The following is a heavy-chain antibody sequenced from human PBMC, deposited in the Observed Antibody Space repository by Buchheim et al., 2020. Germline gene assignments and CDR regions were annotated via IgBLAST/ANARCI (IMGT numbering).Heavy chain of an antibody. CDR3: AKGSEYSGFESADY. CDR1: GYIFTNYA. D-gene: IGHD5-12*01. Sequence: QVQLVQSGAEVKKPGASVKVSCKASGYIFTNYAMHWVRQAPGQRLEWMAWINAGNGYTKYSQRFQGRVTISRDTSASTVYMELSSLRSEDTAVYYCAKGSEYSGFESADYWGQGTL. V-gene: IGHV1-3*01. CDR2: INAGNGYT. J-gene: IGHJ4*02.